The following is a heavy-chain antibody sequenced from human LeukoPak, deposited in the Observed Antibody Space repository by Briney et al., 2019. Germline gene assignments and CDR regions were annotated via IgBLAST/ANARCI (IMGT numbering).Heavy chain of an antibody. J-gene: IGHJ6*03. V-gene: IGHV3-7*01. D-gene: IGHD6-19*01. CDR3: ARSGWYGSYYYYMDV. CDR1: GFTFSRYW. CDR2: IKEDGSDK. Sequence: GGSLRLSCAASGFTFSRYWMSWVRQAPGKGLEWVANIKEDGSDKYYVDSVKGRFTISRDNSKNSLYLQMNSLRAEDTAVYYCARSGWYGSYYYYMDVWGKGTTVTISS.